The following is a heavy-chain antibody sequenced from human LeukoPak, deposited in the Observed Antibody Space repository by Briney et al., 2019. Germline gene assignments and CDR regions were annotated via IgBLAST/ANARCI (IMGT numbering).Heavy chain of an antibody. CDR2: IYYSGST. CDR3: ARAWSIVVVPAATDNWFDP. CDR1: GGSISSSSYY. D-gene: IGHD2-2*01. V-gene: IGHV4-39*07. Sequence: SETLSLTCTVSGGSISSSSYYWGWIRQPPGKGLEWIGSIYYSGSTYYNPSLKSRVTISVDTSKNQFSLKLSSVTAADTAVYYCARAWSIVVVPAATDNWFDPWGQGTWSPSPQ. J-gene: IGHJ5*02.